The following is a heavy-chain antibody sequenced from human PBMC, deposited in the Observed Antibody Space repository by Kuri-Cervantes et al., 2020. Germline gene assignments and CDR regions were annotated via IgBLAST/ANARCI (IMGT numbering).Heavy chain of an antibody. D-gene: IGHD5-24*01. V-gene: IGHV4-34*01. CDR1: GGSFSGYY. CDR3: ARRDGFKILDS. Sequence: SQTLSLTCAVYGGSFSGYYWSWIRQPPGKGLEWIGEINHSGSTNYNPSLKSRVTISVDTSKNQFSLKLSSVTAADTAVYYCARRDGFKILDSWGQGTLVTVSS. J-gene: IGHJ4*02. CDR2: INHSGST.